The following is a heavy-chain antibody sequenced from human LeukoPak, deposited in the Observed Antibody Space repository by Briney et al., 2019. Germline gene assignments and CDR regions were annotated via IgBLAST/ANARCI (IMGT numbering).Heavy chain of an antibody. Sequence: PGGSLRLSCAASGFAFSSYAMSWVRQAPGKGLEWVSAISGSGGSTYYADSVKGRFTISRDNSKNTLYLQMNSLRAEDTAVYYCAKESRDDFWSGYSYADYWGQGTLVTVSS. CDR3: AKESRDDFWSGYSYADY. CDR1: GFAFSSYA. CDR2: ISGSGGST. D-gene: IGHD3-3*01. V-gene: IGHV3-23*01. J-gene: IGHJ4*02.